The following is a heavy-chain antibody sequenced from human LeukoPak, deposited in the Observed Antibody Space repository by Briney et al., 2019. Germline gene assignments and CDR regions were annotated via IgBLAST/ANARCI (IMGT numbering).Heavy chain of an antibody. V-gene: IGHV1-2*02. J-gene: IGHJ4*02. CDR2: INPDSGST. CDR1: GYTFTGYY. CDR3: ARVASAVYSDY. Sequence: ASVKVSCKASGYTFTGYYMHWVRHAPGQGLEWMGLINPDSGSTNYAQIFQGRVTMTRDTSVSTAYMELNRLRSDDTAVYYCARVASAVYSDYWGQGTLVTVSS.